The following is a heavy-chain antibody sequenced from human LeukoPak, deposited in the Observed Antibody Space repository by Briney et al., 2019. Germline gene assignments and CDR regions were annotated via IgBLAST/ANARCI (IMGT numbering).Heavy chain of an antibody. CDR2: IKQDGSEI. J-gene: IGHJ4*02. Sequence: PGGSLRLSCAASGFTFSTYWMTWVRQAPGKGLEWVTDIKQDGSEIYYVDSVKGRFTISRDNAKNTLYLQMNSLRAEDTAVYYCATAGNYRFDYWGQGTLVTVSS. CDR3: ATAGNYRFDY. D-gene: IGHD1-7*01. V-gene: IGHV3-7*02. CDR1: GFTFSTYW.